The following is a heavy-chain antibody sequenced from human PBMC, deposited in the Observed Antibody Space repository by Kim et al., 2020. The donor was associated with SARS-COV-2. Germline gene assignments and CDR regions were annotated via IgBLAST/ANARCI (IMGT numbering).Heavy chain of an antibody. J-gene: IGHJ4*02. CDR1: GFTFSSYA. Sequence: GGSLRLSCAASGFTFSSYAMHWVRQAPGKGLEWVAVISYDGSNKYYADSVKGRFTISRDNSKNTLYLQMNSLRAEDTAVYYCARERVLLWFGESRYFDYWGQGTLVTVSS. CDR2: ISYDGSNK. D-gene: IGHD3-10*01. CDR3: ARERVLLWFGESRYFDY. V-gene: IGHV3-30*04.